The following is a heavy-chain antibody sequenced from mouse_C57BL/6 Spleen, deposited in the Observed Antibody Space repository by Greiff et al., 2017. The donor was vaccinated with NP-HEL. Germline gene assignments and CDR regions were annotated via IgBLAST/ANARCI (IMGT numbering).Heavy chain of an antibody. V-gene: IGHV1-82*01. J-gene: IGHJ4*01. CDR3: AYDYDYYAMDY. CDR2: IYPGDGDT. D-gene: IGHD2-4*01. Sequence: VKLQQSGPELVKPGASVKISCKASGYAFSSSWMNWVKQRPGKGLEWIGRIYPGDGDTNYNGKFKGKATLTADKSSSTAYMQLSSLTSEDSAVYFCAYDYDYYAMDYWGQGTSVTVSS. CDR1: GYAFSSSW.